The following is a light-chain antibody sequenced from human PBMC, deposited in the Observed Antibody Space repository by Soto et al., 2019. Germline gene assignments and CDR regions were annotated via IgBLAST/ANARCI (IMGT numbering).Light chain of an antibody. J-gene: IGKJ3*01. CDR1: QGISSY. CDR3: QQLNSYPQS. Sequence: DIQLTQSPSFLSASVGDRVTITCRASQGISSYLAWYQQKPGKAPKLLIYGASTLQSGVPSRFSGSGSGTEFTLTISSLQPEDFATYYCQQLNSYPQSFGPGTKVDIK. V-gene: IGKV1-9*01. CDR2: GAS.